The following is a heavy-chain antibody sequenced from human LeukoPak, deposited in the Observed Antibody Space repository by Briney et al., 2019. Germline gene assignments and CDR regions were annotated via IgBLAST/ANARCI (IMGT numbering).Heavy chain of an antibody. CDR3: ARSFGIAYTGV. CDR2: IIPILGIA. Sequence: ASVKVSCKASGGTFSSYTISWVRQAPGQGLEWMGRIIPILGIANYAQKFQGRVTITADKSMSTAYMELSSLRSEDTAVYYCARSFGIAYTGVWGQGTLVTVSS. J-gene: IGHJ4*02. V-gene: IGHV1-69*02. D-gene: IGHD2-2*02. CDR1: GGTFSSYT.